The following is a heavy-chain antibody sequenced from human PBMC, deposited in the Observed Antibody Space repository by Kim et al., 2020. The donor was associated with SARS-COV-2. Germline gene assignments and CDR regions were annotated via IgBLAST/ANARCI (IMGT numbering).Heavy chain of an antibody. CDR1: GFTFSNYG. D-gene: IGHD2-15*01. CDR3: ASPLYCSGGSCYL. CDR2: IWYDGNKN. J-gene: IGHJ4*02. V-gene: IGHV3-33*01. Sequence: GGSLRLSCAASGFTFSNYGMHWVRQAPGKGLEWVAVIWYDGNKNYYTDSVKGLFTISRDNSKNTLYLQMNSLRAEDTAVYYCASPLYCSGGSCYLWGQGT.